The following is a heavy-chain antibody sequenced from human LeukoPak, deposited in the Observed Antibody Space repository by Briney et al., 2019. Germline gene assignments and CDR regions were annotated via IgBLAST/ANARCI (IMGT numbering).Heavy chain of an antibody. CDR3: ARGGASSRYFDY. CDR1: GGSISGDY. Sequence: SETLSLTCTVSGGSISGDYWSWIRQPPGKGLEWIAFIYYSGSTNYNPSFKSRVTISVDTSKNQFSLKLSSVTAADTAVYYRARGGASSRYFDYWGQGTLVTVSS. D-gene: IGHD6-6*01. V-gene: IGHV4-59*01. J-gene: IGHJ4*02. CDR2: IYYSGST.